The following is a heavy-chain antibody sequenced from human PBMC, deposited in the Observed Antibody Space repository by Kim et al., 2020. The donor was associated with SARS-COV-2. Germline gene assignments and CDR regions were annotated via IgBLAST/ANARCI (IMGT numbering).Heavy chain of an antibody. CDR3: VRGTRQWLVRGPYYYYMDV. Sequence: SETLSLTCAVYGGSFSGYYWSWIRQPPGNGLEWIGEINHSGSTNYNPSLKSRVTISVDTSKNQFSLKLSSVTAADTAVYYCVRGTRQWLVRGPYYYYMDVWGKGTTVTVSS. D-gene: IGHD6-19*01. J-gene: IGHJ6*03. V-gene: IGHV4-34*01. CDR2: INHSGST. CDR1: GGSFSGYY.